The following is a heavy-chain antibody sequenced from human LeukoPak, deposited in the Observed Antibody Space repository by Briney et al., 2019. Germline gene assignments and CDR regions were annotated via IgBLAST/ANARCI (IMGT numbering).Heavy chain of an antibody. CDR2: IIPIFGTA. CDR1: GGTFSSYA. D-gene: IGHD3-22*01. CDR3: ARASRYYDSSGYYYGY. V-gene: IGHV1-69*05. Sequence: GASVKVSCKASGGTFSSYAISWVRQAPGQGLEWKGGIIPIFGTANYAQKFQGRVTITTDESTSTAYMELSSLRSEDTAMYYCARASRYYDSSGYYYGYWGQGTLVTVSS. J-gene: IGHJ4*02.